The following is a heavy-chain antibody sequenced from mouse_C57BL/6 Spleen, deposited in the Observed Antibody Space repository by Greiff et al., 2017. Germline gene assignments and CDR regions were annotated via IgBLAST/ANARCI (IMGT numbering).Heavy chain of an antibody. J-gene: IGHJ3*01. CDR1: GFTFSDYG. D-gene: IGHD1-1*01. V-gene: IGHV5-15*01. CDR2: ISNLAYSI. CDR3: ARHDLLLPFAY. Sequence: DVMLVESGGGLVQPGGSLKLSCAASGFTFSDYGMAWVRQAPRKGPEWVAFISNLAYSIYYADTVTGRFTISRENAKNTLYLEMSSLRSEDTAMYYCARHDLLLPFAYWGQGTLVTVSA.